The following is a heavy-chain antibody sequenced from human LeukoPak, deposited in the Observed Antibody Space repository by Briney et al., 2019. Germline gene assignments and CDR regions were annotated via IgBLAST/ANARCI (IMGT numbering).Heavy chain of an antibody. V-gene: IGHV1-69*04. CDR2: IIPILGIA. Sequence: GASVKVSCKASGYTFTSYGISWVRQAPGQGLEWMGRIIPILGIANYAQKFQGRVTITADKSTSTAYMELSSLRSEDTAVYYCARGHCSSTSCWFGYWGQGTLVTVSS. CDR1: GYTFTSYG. CDR3: ARGHCSSTSCWFGY. J-gene: IGHJ4*02. D-gene: IGHD2-2*01.